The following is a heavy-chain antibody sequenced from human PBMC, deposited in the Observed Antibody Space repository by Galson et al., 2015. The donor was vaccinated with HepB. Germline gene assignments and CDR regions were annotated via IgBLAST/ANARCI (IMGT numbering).Heavy chain of an antibody. J-gene: IGHJ4*02. CDR3: AKGLSGNAQGTFDY. V-gene: IGHV3-9*01. CDR2: ISWNSGSI. Sequence: SLRLSCAASGFTFDDYAMHWVRQAPGKGLEWVSGISWNSGSIGYADSVKGRFTISRDNAKNSLYLQMNSLRAEDTALYYCAKGLSGNAQGTFDYWGQGTLVTVSS. D-gene: IGHD5-12*01. CDR1: GFTFDDYA.